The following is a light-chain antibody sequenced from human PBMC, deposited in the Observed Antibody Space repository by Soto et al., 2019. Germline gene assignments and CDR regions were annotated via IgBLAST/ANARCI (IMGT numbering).Light chain of an antibody. J-gene: IGLJ2*01. Sequence: QSVVTQPPSVSGTPGQRVTILCSGSSSNIGRNNVNWYLQVPGTAPKLVIYNNDQRPSGVPDRFLGSKSGTSASLAISGLQPEDEADFYCASWDDRLSGPIFGGGTKVTVL. CDR3: ASWDDRLSGPI. V-gene: IGLV1-44*01. CDR1: SSNIGRNN. CDR2: NND.